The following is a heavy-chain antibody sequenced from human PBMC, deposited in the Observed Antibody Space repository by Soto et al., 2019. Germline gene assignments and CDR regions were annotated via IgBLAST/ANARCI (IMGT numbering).Heavy chain of an antibody. V-gene: IGHV4-4*07. Sequence: SETLSLTCTVSGDSISSYYWSWIRQPAGKGMEWIGRIHTTENTNYNPSLKSRVTMSIDTSKNQFSLKLSSLTAADTAVYYCARALSSAAGLYFDYWGQGTRVTVSS. CDR2: IHTTENT. CDR1: GDSISSYY. D-gene: IGHD6-13*01. CDR3: ARALSSAAGLYFDY. J-gene: IGHJ4*02.